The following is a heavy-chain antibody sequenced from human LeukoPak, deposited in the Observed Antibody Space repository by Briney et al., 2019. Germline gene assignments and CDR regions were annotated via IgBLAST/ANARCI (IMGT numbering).Heavy chain of an antibody. V-gene: IGHV3-23*01. J-gene: IGHJ6*03. CDR3: AKGSPAILYYCMDV. CDR1: GFSFSNYV. Sequence: PGGSLRLSCAASGFSFSNYVMTLIGTGAGTYHADSVKGRCTISRDNSKNTLYLQMNSLRAEDTAVYYCAKGSPAILYYCMDVWGKGTTVPVSS. D-gene: IGHD2-21*01. CDR2: LIGTGAGT.